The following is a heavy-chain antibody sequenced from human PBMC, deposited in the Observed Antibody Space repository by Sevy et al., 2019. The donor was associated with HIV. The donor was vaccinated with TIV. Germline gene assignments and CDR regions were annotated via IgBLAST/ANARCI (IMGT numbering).Heavy chain of an antibody. D-gene: IGHD3-10*01. CDR3: ARVSTMEPGDYFDY. Sequence: ASVKVSCKASGYTFTSYGMSWVRQAPGQGLEWMGWMSAYNGNTNYAQKLQGRVTMTTDTSTSTAYMELRSLRSDDTAVYYCARVSTMEPGDYFDYWGQGTLVTVSS. V-gene: IGHV1-18*01. J-gene: IGHJ4*02. CDR1: GYTFTSYG. CDR2: MSAYNGNT.